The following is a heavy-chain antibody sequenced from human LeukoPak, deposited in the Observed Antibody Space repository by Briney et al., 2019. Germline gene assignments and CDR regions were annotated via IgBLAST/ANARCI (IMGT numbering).Heavy chain of an antibody. CDR2: IKQDGSEK. V-gene: IGHV3-7*01. CDR1: GFTFSSYW. D-gene: IGHD1-26*01. CDR3: ARDPESIVRATTVDV. Sequence: PGGSLRLSCAASGFTFSSYWMSWVRQAPGKGLEWVANIKQDGSEKYYVDSVKGRFTISRDNAKNSLYLQMNSLRAEDTAVYYCARDPESIVRATTVDVWGQGTTVTVSS. J-gene: IGHJ6*02.